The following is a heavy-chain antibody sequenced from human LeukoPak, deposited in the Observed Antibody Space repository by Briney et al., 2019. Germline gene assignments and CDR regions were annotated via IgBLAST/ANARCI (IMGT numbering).Heavy chain of an antibody. CDR3: ARVGWIAGLDY. CDR2: ISSSSSYI. CDR1: GFTFTSYS. V-gene: IGHV3-21*01. J-gene: IGHJ4*02. D-gene: IGHD5-12*01. Sequence: PGGSLRLSCTASGFTFTSYSMNWVRQAPGKGLEWVSSISSSSSYIYYADSVKGRFTISRDNAKNSLCLQMNSLRAEDTAVYYCARVGWIAGLDYWGQGTLVTVSS.